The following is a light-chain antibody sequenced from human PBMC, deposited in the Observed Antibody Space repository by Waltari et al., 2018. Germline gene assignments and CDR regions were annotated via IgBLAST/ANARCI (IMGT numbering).Light chain of an antibody. CDR2: EDI. V-gene: IGLV3-10*01. CDR3: YSTDSSGDIWL. Sequence: SYEVTQPPSVSVSPGQTARITCAGDGLPQKYAYWYQQKAGRVPGLLVDEDINRQSGIPERYPASSSGTMATLTNSGVQVEDEADYYCYSTDSSGDIWLFGGGTKLTVL. J-gene: IGLJ3*02. CDR1: GLPQKY.